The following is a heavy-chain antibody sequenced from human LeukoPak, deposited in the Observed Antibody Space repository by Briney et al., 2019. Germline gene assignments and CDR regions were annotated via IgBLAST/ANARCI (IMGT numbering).Heavy chain of an antibody. D-gene: IGHD3-10*01. Sequence: GGSLRLSCAASGFTFSSYWMHWVRQAPGKGLEWVSYISSSGSTIYYADSVKGRFTISRDNAKNSLYLQMNSLRAEDTAVYYCAKDHRRVGAFDIWGQGTMVTVSS. CDR1: GFTFSSYW. CDR3: AKDHRRVGAFDI. V-gene: IGHV3-48*04. J-gene: IGHJ3*02. CDR2: ISSSGSTI.